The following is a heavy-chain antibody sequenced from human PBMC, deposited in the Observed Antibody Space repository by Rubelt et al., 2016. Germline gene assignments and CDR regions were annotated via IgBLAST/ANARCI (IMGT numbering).Heavy chain of an antibody. Sequence: QVQLVQSGAEVKKPGASVKVSCKASGYAFTGHYLHWVRQAPGQGLEWMGRINPNSGDTNFAQRFQGRVTMTRDTSINTAYMGLSSRGSDDTAVYYCARGDSSWGQGTLVTVSS. V-gene: IGHV1-2*06. CDR3: ARGDSS. CDR2: INPNSGDT. CDR1: GYAFTGHY. D-gene: IGHD3-16*01. J-gene: IGHJ5*02.